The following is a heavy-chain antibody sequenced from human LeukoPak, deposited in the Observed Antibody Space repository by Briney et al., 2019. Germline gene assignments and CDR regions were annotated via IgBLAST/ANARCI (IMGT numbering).Heavy chain of an antibody. CDR2: IYSGGST. J-gene: IGHJ4*02. V-gene: IGHV3-53*01. D-gene: IGHD3-9*01. CDR1: GFIVSSNY. CDR3: ARLGYYDALTDILDDF. Sequence: PGXXLRLSCAASGFIVSSNYMSWVRQAPGKGLEWVSIIYSGGSTYYSDSVKGGFTISRDISKNTLHLQMNSLRAEDTAVYYCARLGYYDALTDILDDFWGQGTLVTVSS.